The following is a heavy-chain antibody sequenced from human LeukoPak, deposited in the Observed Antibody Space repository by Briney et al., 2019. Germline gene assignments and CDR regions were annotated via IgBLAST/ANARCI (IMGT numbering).Heavy chain of an antibody. J-gene: IGHJ4*02. D-gene: IGHD1-26*01. V-gene: IGHV3-73*01. CDR3: TRLTVGATTDC. Sequence: PGGSLRLSCAASGLSFSGSAIHWVRQASGKGLEWIGRIRAKVHSYATAYAASVEGRFTISRDDSKNTAYLQMNSLETEDTAVYYCTRLTVGATTDCWGQGTLVTVSS. CDR2: IRAKVHSYAT. CDR1: GLSFSGSA.